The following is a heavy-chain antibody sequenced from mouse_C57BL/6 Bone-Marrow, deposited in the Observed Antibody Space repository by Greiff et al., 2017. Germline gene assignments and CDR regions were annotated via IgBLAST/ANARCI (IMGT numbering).Heavy chain of an antibody. CDR2: IRLKSDNYAT. V-gene: IGHV6-3*01. CDR1: GFTFSNYW. D-gene: IGHD2-1*01. Sequence: DVKVEESGGGLVQPGGSMKLSCVASGFTFSNYWMNWVRQSPEKGLEWVAQIRLKSDNYATHYAVSVKGRFTISRDDSKSSVYLQMNNLRAEATGIYCCTGGNYVGYAMDYWGQGTSVTVSS. CDR3: TGGNYVGYAMDY. J-gene: IGHJ4*01.